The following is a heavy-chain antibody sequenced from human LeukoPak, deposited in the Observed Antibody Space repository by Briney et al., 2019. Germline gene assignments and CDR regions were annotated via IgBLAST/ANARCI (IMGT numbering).Heavy chain of an antibody. V-gene: IGHV4-59*08. D-gene: IGHD3-22*01. CDR1: GGSISSYY. CDR3: ARSSGYFYYYYYMDV. Sequence: SETLSLTCTVSGGSISSYYWSWIRQPPGKGLEWIGYIYYSGSTNYNPSLKSRVTISVDTSKNQFSLKLSSVTAADTAEYYCARSSGYFYYYYYMDVWGKGTTVTIFS. CDR2: IYYSGST. J-gene: IGHJ6*03.